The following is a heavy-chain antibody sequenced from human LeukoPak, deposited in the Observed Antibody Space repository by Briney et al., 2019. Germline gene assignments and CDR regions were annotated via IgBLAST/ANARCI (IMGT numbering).Heavy chain of an antibody. V-gene: IGHV4-39*01. CDR1: GGSISSYY. CDR3: ASLRERSYYARGFDY. J-gene: IGHJ4*02. CDR2: IYYSGST. D-gene: IGHD4-11*01. Sequence: PSETLSLTCTVSGGSISSYYWCWIRQPPGKGLEWVGSIYYSGSTYYNPSLKSRVTISVDTSKNQFSLKLSSVTAADTAVYYCASLRERSYYARGFDYWGQGTLVTVSS.